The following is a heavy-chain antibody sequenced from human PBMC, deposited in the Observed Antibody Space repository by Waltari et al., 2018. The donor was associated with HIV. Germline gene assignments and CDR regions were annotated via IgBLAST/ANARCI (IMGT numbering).Heavy chain of an antibody. D-gene: IGHD3-16*01. Sequence: EVSLVAYGGGLVKPGESLILVCSSSGIIFSDAWMGWVRRAPGKGLEWIGRIRSKADGETKDYAAPVRGRFILSRDDSKNILYLQMKSLKIEDTAVYYCTTASGGWLHPRWGQGTLVTVSS. CDR2: IRSKADGETK. CDR1: GIIFSDAW. V-gene: IGHV3-15*01. CDR3: TTASGGWLHPR. J-gene: IGHJ1*01.